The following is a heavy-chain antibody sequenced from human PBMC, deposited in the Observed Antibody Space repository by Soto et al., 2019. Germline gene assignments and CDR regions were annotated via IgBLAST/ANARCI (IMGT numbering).Heavy chain of an antibody. J-gene: IGHJ4*02. CDR1: GFSLSTNVVG. CDR3: VHDGQRRYHGFDRFDY. V-gene: IGHV2-5*01. CDR2: IYCNDDA. D-gene: IGHD5-12*01. Sequence: SGPTLVHPTQTLPLACTFSGFSLSTNVVGLAWIRQPPGNALEWLALIYCNDDARYTPPLQNRLTITKDTSQNQVVSTIANMVPVDTATFYCVHDGQRRYHGFDRFDYLGQGTLVTVSS.